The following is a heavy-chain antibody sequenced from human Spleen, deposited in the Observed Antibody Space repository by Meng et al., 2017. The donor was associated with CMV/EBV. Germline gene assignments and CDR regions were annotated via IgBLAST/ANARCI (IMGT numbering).Heavy chain of an antibody. V-gene: IGHV5-51*01. CDR2: IYPGDSHT. Sequence: GESLKTYRKGSGYSFTTYWIGWVRQMPGKALECMEIIYPGDSHTRYSPSFQGQVTISADKSIRTAYLQWSSLKASDTAMYYCARHLLLEPWGGAFVIWGQGTMVTVSS. CDR3: ARHLLLEPWGGAFVI. J-gene: IGHJ3*02. D-gene: IGHD1-1*01. CDR1: GYSFTTYW.